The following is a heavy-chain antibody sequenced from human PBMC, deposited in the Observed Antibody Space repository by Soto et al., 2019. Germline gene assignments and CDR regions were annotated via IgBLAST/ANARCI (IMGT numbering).Heavy chain of an antibody. Sequence: ESGPTLVNPTETLTLTCTVSGFSLRNSRMGVTWIRQPPGKALEWLAHIFSSDDRSYSTSLKNRLTISKDTSKNQVILTMTNMAPVDTATYFCARILRALPFDFWGQGTQVTVSS. CDR2: IFSSDDR. CDR3: ARILRALPFDF. J-gene: IGHJ4*02. D-gene: IGHD2-21*02. CDR1: GFSLRNSRMG. V-gene: IGHV2-26*01.